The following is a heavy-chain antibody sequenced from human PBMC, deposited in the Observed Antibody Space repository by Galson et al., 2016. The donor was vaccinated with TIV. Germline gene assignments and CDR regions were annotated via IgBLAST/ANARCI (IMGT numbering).Heavy chain of an antibody. Sequence: SLRLSCAASGFTFSLYGMHWVRQAPGKGLEWVAVIWFDGGNKYYADSVKGRFTLSRDNSQNTLYLQMSSLRAEDTAVYYCARERSPSLRYFDWLKNYSLDAWGQGTTVTVSS. V-gene: IGHV3-33*01. J-gene: IGHJ6*02. CDR1: GFTFSLYG. CDR3: ARERSPSLRYFDWLKNYSLDA. D-gene: IGHD3-9*01. CDR2: IWFDGGNK.